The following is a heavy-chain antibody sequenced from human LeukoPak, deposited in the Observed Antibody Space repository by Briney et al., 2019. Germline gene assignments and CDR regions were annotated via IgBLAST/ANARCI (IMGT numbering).Heavy chain of an antibody. V-gene: IGHV3-21*01. CDR1: GFTFSSYS. Sequence: GGSLRLSCAASGFTFSSYSMNWVRQAPGKGLEWVSSISSSSSYIYYADSVKGRFTISRDNAKNSPYLQMNSLRAEDTAVYYCATPPRRDYGYYFDYWGQGTLVTVSS. CDR3: ATPPRRDYGYYFDY. D-gene: IGHD4-17*01. J-gene: IGHJ4*02. CDR2: ISSSSSYI.